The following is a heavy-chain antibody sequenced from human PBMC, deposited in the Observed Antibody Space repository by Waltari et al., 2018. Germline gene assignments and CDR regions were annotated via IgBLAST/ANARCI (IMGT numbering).Heavy chain of an antibody. J-gene: IGHJ6*03. Sequence: QLQLQESGPGLVKSSEPLSLIGSVSGCPISTTNFYWGWTRQTPGKGLEWIGSVHYTGNPYYNPPLKHRVTISVDSSKNEFSLRLRSVTASDTAVYYCARLFNHYIDVWGRGTAVTVSS. CDR1: GCPISTTNFY. V-gene: IGHV4-39*01. CDR3: ARLFNHYIDV. CDR2: VHYTGNP.